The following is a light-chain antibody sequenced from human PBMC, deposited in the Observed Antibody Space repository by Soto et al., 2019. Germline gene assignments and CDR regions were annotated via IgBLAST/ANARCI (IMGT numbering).Light chain of an antibody. CDR2: EVN. Sequence: QSAPTQPASVSGSPGQSITISCTGSSSDVGGYNYVSWFQQHPGKAPKLLIYEVNNRPSGISNRFSGSKSGHTASLTISGLQAEDEADYYCSSYTSSSTPFYVFGTGTKLTVL. J-gene: IGLJ1*01. V-gene: IGLV2-14*01. CDR3: SSYTSSSTPFYV. CDR1: SSDVGGYNY.